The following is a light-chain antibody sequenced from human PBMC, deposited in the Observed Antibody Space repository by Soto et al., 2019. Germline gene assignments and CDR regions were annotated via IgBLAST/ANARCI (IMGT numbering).Light chain of an antibody. J-gene: IGKJ1*01. CDR1: QSVRSS. Sequence: EIVMTQSPATLSLSPGEGATLSCRASQSVRSSLAWYQQKPGQAPRLLIYGASSRATGIPDRFSGSGSGTDFTLTISRLEPEDFAVYYCQQYGSSPQTFGQGTKVDIK. CDR2: GAS. V-gene: IGKV3-20*01. CDR3: QQYGSSPQT.